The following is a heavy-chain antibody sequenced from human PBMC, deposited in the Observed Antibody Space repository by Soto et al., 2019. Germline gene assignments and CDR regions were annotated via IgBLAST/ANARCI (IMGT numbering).Heavy chain of an antibody. Sequence: HPGGSLRLSCAASGFTFSSYWMSWVRQTPGKGLEWVANIKQDGSEKWYVDSVKGRFTISRDNAKNSLYLQMNSLRAEDTAVYYCARYCDSSGPDLWGRGTRVTVSS. J-gene: IGHJ2*01. V-gene: IGHV3-7*02. CDR1: GFTFSSYW. D-gene: IGHD3-22*01. CDR3: ARYCDSSGPDL. CDR2: IKQDGSEK.